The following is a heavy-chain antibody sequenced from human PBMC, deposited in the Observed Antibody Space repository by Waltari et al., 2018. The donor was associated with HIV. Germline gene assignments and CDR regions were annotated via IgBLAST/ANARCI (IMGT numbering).Heavy chain of an antibody. Sequence: EVRLVQSGGGLVKPGASLTLSCPAPAFHFTLFCMTWVRLAPGKGLEWVSSISRGSSYSYYSDAVKGRFTVSRDNAKNSLLLQLNTLTAEDTALYYCVRDRTSLTTGDFESWGQGAPVTVSS. CDR3: VRDRTSLTTGDFES. CDR1: AFHFTLFC. V-gene: IGHV3-21*02. J-gene: IGHJ4*02. D-gene: IGHD1-1*01. CDR2: ISRGSSYS.